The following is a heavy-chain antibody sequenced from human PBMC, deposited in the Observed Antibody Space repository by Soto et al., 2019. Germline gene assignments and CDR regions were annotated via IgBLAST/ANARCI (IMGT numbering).Heavy chain of an antibody. CDR3: ATTNWKHNWFDP. V-gene: IGHV4-34*01. CDR2: INHSGST. J-gene: IGHJ5*02. CDR1: GGSFSGYY. Sequence: SLPCAVYGGSFSGYYWSWIRQPPGKGLEWIGEINHSGSTNYNPSLKSRFTISVDTSKNQFSLKVSSVTAADTAVYYCATTNWKHNWFDPWGQGTLVAVSS. D-gene: IGHD1-1*01.